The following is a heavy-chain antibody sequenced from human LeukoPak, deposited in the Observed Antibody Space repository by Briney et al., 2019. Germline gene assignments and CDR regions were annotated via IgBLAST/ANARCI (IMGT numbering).Heavy chain of an antibody. CDR3: ARDKAGYFDY. Sequence: GGSLRLSCAASGFTFSSYAMHWVRQAPGKGLEWVAVISYDGSNKYYADSVKGRFTISRDNSKNTLYLQMNSLRAEDTAVYYCARDKAGYFDYWGQGTLVTVSS. CDR2: ISYDGSNK. D-gene: IGHD6-25*01. CDR1: GFTFSSYA. V-gene: IGHV3-30-3*01. J-gene: IGHJ4*02.